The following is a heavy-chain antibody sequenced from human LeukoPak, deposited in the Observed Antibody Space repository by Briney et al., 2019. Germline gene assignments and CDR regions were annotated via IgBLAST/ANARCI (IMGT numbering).Heavy chain of an antibody. CDR1: GYTFTSYS. CDR3: ARVAIVGATTNFDY. CDR2: ISPYNGNT. J-gene: IGHJ4*02. V-gene: IGHV1-18*01. Sequence: ASVKVSCKASGYTFTSYSINWVRQAPGQGLEWMGWISPYNGNTNYAQKLQGRVTMTTDTSTSTASMELRSLRSDDTAVYYCARVAIVGATTNFDYWGQGILVTVS. D-gene: IGHD1-26*01.